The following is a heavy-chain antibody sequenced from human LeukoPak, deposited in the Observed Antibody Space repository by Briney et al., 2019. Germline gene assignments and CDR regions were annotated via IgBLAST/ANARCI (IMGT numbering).Heavy chain of an antibody. CDR2: IYSGGST. V-gene: IGHV3-53*01. CDR1: GFTVSSNY. Sequence: PGGSLRLSCAASGFTVSSNYMSWVRQAPGKGLEWVSVIYSGGSTYYADSGKGRFTISRDNSKNTLYLQMNSLRAEDTAVYYCARGSSQAVAGPGVFDYWGQGTLVTVSS. CDR3: ARGSSQAVAGPGVFDY. J-gene: IGHJ4*02. D-gene: IGHD6-19*01.